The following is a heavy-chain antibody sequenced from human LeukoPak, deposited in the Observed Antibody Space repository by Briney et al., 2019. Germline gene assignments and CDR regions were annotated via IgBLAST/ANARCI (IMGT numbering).Heavy chain of an antibody. CDR1: GFTFSTYA. J-gene: IGHJ4*02. V-gene: IGHV3-23*01. CDR3: ARDPIRYFDWFDF. CDR2: ISGNGIDT. Sequence: GGSLRLSCAASGFTFSTYAMTWGRRAPGKGLEWVSTISGNGIDTYYADSVKGRFTISRDNSKNTLYLQMNSLRAEDTAVYYCARDPIRYFDWFDFWGQGTLVTVSS. D-gene: IGHD3-9*01.